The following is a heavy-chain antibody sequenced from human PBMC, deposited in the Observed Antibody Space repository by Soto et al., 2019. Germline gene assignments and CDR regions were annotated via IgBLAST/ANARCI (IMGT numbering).Heavy chain of an antibody. CDR1: GDSISSGSYY. CDR3: ARASSSSSAADY. D-gene: IGHD6-6*01. CDR2: IYDSESA. J-gene: IGHJ4*02. V-gene: IGHV4-39*06. Sequence: SETLSLTCNVSGDSISSGSYYWGWIRHPPRKGLEWIGSIYDSESAYYNPSLKSRVTISMDTSKNHFALRLSSVTAAATAVYYGARASSSSSAADYWGQGTRVTVS.